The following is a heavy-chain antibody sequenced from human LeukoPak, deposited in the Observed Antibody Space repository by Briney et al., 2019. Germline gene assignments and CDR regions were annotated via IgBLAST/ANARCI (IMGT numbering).Heavy chain of an antibody. Sequence: GGSLRLSCTASGFTFGDYAMSWVRQAPGKGLEWVGFIRSKAYGGTTEYAASVKGRFTISRDDSKSIAYLQMNSLKTEDTAVYYCTKIDDFWSYCYFDYWGQGTLVIVSS. D-gene: IGHD3-3*01. J-gene: IGHJ4*02. CDR2: IRSKAYGGTT. CDR3: TKIDDFWSYCYFDY. V-gene: IGHV3-49*04. CDR1: GFTFGDYA.